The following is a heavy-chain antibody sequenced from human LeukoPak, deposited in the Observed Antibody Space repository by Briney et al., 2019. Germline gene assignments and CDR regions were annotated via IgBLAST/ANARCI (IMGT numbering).Heavy chain of an antibody. CDR2: ISVRSNYR. D-gene: IGHD3-22*01. J-gene: IGHJ4*02. CDR1: GYTFSDFS. Sequence: PGGSLRLSCAAFGYTFSDFSVNWVRQAPGKGLEWVSSISVRSNYRYYADSVRGRFTISRDDARDSPFLQMNSLRAEDTAVYFCVRLRRNNDRSGYYYYYDYWGQGTLVTVSS. V-gene: IGHV3-21*01. CDR3: VRLRRNNDRSGYYYYYDY.